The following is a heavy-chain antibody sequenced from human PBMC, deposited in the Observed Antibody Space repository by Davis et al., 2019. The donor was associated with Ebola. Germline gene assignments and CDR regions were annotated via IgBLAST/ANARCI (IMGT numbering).Heavy chain of an antibody. CDR3: ARDPLGLLGHAFDI. CDR2: IYPGDSET. V-gene: IGHV5-51*01. J-gene: IGHJ3*02. D-gene: IGHD1-26*01. Sequence: GGSLRLSCKGSGYSFTSYWIGWVRQMPGKGLECMGIIYPGDSETRYSPSLQGQVTISADKSISTAYLQWSSLKASDTAMYYCARDPLGLLGHAFDIWGQGTMVTVSS. CDR1: GYSFTSYW.